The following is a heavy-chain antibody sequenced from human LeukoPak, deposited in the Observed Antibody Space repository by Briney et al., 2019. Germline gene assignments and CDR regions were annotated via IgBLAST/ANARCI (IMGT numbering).Heavy chain of an antibody. Sequence: GGSLRLSCAASGFTFSSYGMHWVRQAPGKGLEWVAVISYDGSNKYYADSVKGRFTISRGNSKNTLYLQMNSLRAEDTAVYYCAKETYDYGDFRFDYWGQGTLVTVSS. V-gene: IGHV3-30*18. J-gene: IGHJ4*02. CDR1: GFTFSSYG. D-gene: IGHD4-17*01. CDR2: ISYDGSNK. CDR3: AKETYDYGDFRFDY.